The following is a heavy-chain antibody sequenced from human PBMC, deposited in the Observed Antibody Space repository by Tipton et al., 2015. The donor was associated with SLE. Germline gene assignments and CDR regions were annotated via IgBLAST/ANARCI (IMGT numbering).Heavy chain of an antibody. Sequence: TLSLTCTVSGGSISSSSYYWGWIRQPPGKGLEWIGSIYYSGSTYYNPSLKSRVIISVDTSKNQFSLKLSSVTAADTAVYYCASYGGSSWGDAFDIWGQGTMVTVSS. CDR3: ASYGGSSWGDAFDI. CDR2: IYYSGST. CDR1: GGSISSSSYY. D-gene: IGHD6-13*01. J-gene: IGHJ3*02. V-gene: IGHV4-39*07.